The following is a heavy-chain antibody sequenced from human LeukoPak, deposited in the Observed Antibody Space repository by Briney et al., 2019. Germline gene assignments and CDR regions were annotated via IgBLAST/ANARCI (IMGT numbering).Heavy chain of an antibody. CDR2: IYYSGST. CDR3: ARDAYYYDSSGYINAFDI. CDR1: GGSISSGGYY. J-gene: IGHJ3*02. Sequence: SETLSPTCTVSGGSISSGGYYWSWIRQHPGKGLEWIGYIYYSGSTYYNPSLKSRVTISVDTSKNQFSLKLSSVTAADTAVYYCARDAYYYDSSGYINAFDIWGQGTMVTVSS. D-gene: IGHD3-22*01. V-gene: IGHV4-31*03.